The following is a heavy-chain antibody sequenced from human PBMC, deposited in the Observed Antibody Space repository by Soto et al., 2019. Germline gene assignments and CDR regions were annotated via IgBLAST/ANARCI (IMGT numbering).Heavy chain of an antibody. Sequence: SETLSLTCSVSGGSISSSSYFWGWIRQPPGKGLEWIGSMYYSGSTYYNPSLKSRVTISVDTSKNQFSLKLSSVTAADTAVYYCAREYYYGSGPWYWGQGTLVTVSS. CDR1: GGSISSSSYF. J-gene: IGHJ4*02. CDR2: MYYSGST. V-gene: IGHV4-39*02. D-gene: IGHD3-10*01. CDR3: AREYYYGSGPWY.